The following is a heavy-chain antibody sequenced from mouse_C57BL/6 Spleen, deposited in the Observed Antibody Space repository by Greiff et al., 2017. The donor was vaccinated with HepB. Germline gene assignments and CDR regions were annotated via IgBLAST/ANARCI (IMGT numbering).Heavy chain of an antibody. CDR2: INPYNGGT. J-gene: IGHJ3*01. V-gene: IGHV1-19*01. CDR1: GYTFTDYY. CDR3: AGYGYDVVSWFAY. Sequence: VQLQQSGPVLVKPGASVKMSCKASGYTFTDYYMNWVKQSHGKSLEWIGVINPYNGGTSYNQKFKGKATLTVDKSSSTAYMELNSLTSEDSAFYYCAGYGYDVVSWFAYWGQGTLVTVSA. D-gene: IGHD2-2*01.